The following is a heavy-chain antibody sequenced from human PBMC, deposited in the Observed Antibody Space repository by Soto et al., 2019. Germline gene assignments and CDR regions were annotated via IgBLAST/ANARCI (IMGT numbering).Heavy chain of an antibody. D-gene: IGHD2-2*01. V-gene: IGHV4-61*01. CDR2: IYYSGSI. CDR1: GGSVSSGSYY. CDR3: ARDAAIVVVPAPHYYYGMDV. Sequence: PSETLSLTCTVSGGSVSSGSYYWSWIRQPPGKGLEWIGYIYYSGSINYNPSLKSRVTISVDTPKNQFSLKLSSVTAADTAVYYCARDAAIVVVPAPHYYYGMDVWGQGTTVTVSS. J-gene: IGHJ6*02.